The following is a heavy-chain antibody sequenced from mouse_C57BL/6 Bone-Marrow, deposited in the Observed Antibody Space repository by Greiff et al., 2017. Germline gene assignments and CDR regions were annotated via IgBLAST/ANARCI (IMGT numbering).Heavy chain of an antibody. D-gene: IGHD1-1*01. J-gene: IGHJ2*01. V-gene: IGHV1-80*01. Sequence: VQLQQSGAELVKPGASVKISCKASGYAFSSYWMNWVKQRPGKGLEWIGQIYPGDGDTNYNGKFKGKATLTADKSSSTAYMQLSSLTSEDSAVYFCARDGIYYGSSSGYWGQGTTLTVSS. CDR1: GYAFSSYW. CDR2: IYPGDGDT. CDR3: ARDGIYYGSSSGY.